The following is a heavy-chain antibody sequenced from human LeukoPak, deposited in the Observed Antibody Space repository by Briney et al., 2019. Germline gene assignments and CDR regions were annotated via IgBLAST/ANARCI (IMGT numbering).Heavy chain of an antibody. CDR3: ARKENVYYYFDY. V-gene: IGHV3-74*01. CDR2: IYGDGSFT. J-gene: IGHJ4*02. D-gene: IGHD3-10*01. Sequence: GGSLRLSCAASGFTFSNFWMHWVRQAPGKGLVWVALIYGDGSFTRYADSVKGRFTISRDNAKNTVYLQMNSLRAEDTAVYYCARKENVYYYFDYWGQGTLVTVSS. CDR1: GFTFSNFW.